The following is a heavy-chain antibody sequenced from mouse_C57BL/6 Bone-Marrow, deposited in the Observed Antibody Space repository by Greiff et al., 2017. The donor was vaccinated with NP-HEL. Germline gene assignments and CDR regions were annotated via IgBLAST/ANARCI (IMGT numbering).Heavy chain of an antibody. D-gene: IGHD2-3*01. V-gene: IGHV2-2*01. CDR1: GFALTSYG. CDR2: IWSGGST. J-gene: IGHJ2*01. CDR3: ASWGWLLHYFDY. Sequence: QVQLKQSGPGLVQPSQSLSITCTVSGFALTSYGVHWVRQSPGKGLEWLGVIWSGGSTDYNAAFISRLSISKDNSKSQVFFKMNSLQADDTAIYYCASWGWLLHYFDYWGQGTTLTVSS.